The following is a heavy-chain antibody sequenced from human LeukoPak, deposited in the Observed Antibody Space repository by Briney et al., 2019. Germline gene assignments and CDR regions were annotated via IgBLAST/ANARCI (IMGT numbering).Heavy chain of an antibody. D-gene: IGHD3-9*01. J-gene: IGHJ2*01. CDR2: IYTSGST. Sequence: SETLSLTCTVSGGSISSGSYYWSWIRQPAGKGLEWIGRIYTSGSTNYNPSLKSRVIISVDTSKNQFSLKLSSVTASHTAVYYCARDRWLSSFDLWGRGTLVTVSS. CDR1: GGSISSGSYY. V-gene: IGHV4-61*02. CDR3: ARDRWLSSFDL.